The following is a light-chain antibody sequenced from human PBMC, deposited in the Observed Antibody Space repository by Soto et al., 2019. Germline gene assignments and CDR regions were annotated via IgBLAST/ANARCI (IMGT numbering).Light chain of an antibody. J-gene: IGLJ2*01. CDR1: SGHSSYA. V-gene: IGLV4-69*01. Sequence: QPVLTQSPSASASLGASVKLTCTLSSGHSSYAIAWHQQQPEKGPRYLMKLNSDGSHSKGDGIPDRLSGSSSGAEPYLTISGLQSEDEADYYCQTWGTGILVFGGGTKLTVL. CDR2: LNSDGSH. CDR3: QTWGTGILV.